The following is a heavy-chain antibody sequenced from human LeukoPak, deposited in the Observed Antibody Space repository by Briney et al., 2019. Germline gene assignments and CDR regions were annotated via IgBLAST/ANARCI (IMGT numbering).Heavy chain of an antibody. Sequence: PGGSLRLTCAVSGITLSNYGMSWVRQAPGKGLEWVAGISGSAGGTNYADSVKGRFTISRDNRKNTLYLQMNNLRADDTALYFCAKRGVVIRVIPVGFHKEASYFDAWGQGALVTVSP. CDR1: GITLSNYG. CDR3: AKRGVVIRVIPVGFHKEASYFDA. V-gene: IGHV3-23*01. J-gene: IGHJ4*02. D-gene: IGHD3-22*01. CDR2: ISGSAGGT.